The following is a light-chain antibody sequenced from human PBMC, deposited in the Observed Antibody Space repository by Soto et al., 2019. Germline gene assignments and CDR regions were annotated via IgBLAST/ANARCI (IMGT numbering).Light chain of an antibody. J-gene: IGKJ4*01. CDR3: QQRSNWPLT. V-gene: IGKV3-11*01. Sequence: EIVLTQSPATLSLSPGERATLSCRPSRRITTYLAWYQQKPGQAPRLLIYDASNRATGIPARFSGSGSGTDFTLTISSLEPEDFAVYYCQQRSNWPLTFGGGTKVEIK. CDR1: RRITTY. CDR2: DAS.